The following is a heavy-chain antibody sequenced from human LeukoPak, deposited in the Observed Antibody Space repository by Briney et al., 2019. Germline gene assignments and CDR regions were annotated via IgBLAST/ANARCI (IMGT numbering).Heavy chain of an antibody. CDR1: GYTFTGYY. J-gene: IGHJ4*02. CDR3: ARVAQTPSCYDY. D-gene: IGHD2-15*01. V-gene: IGHV1-2*02. Sequence: ASVKVSCKASGYTFTGYYMHWVRQAPGQGLEWMGWINPNSGGTNYAQKFQGRVTVTRDTSISTAYMELSRLRSDDTAVYYCARVAQTPSCYDYWGQGTLVTVSS. CDR2: INPNSGGT.